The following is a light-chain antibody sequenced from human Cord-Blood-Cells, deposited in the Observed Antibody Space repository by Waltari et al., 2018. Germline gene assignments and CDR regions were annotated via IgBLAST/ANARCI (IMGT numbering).Light chain of an antibody. CDR2: AAS. V-gene: IGKV1-12*01. CDR1: QGISSW. Sequence: DIQMTQPPFSVSASVGERVTITCRPSQGISSWLAWYQQKPGKAPKLLIYAASSLQSVVPSRFSGSGSGTEFTLTSSSLQPEDFATYYCQQANSFPFTFGPGTKVDIK. CDR3: QQANSFPFT. J-gene: IGKJ3*01.